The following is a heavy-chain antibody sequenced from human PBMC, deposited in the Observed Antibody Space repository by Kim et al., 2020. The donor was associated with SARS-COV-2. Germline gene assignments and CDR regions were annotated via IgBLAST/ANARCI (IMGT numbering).Heavy chain of an antibody. J-gene: IGHJ4*02. Sequence: NTNYAPKLQARVTMTTDTSTSTAYMELRSLRSDDTAVYYCARGGSSWWAYWGQGTLVTVSS. CDR2: NT. D-gene: IGHD6-13*01. CDR3: ARGGSSWWAY. V-gene: IGHV1-18*01.